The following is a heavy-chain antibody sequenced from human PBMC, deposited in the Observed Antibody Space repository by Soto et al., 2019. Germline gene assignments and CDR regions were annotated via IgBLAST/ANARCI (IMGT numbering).Heavy chain of an antibody. Sequence: KPSETLSLTCNVSGYSVSSGSYWGWIRQPPGKGPEWIASIYHGGTTFYNPSLKSRISISVDTAHNRISLKLRSVTAADTAVYYCARVHVMVVAGSTFDYWGHGTLVTVSS. CDR1: GYSVSSGSY. CDR2: IYHGGTT. J-gene: IGHJ4*01. V-gene: IGHV4-38-2*02. CDR3: ARVHVMVVAGSTFDY. D-gene: IGHD6-19*01.